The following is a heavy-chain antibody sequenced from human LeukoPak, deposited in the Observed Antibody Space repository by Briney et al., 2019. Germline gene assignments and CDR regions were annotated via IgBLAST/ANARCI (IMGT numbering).Heavy chain of an antibody. CDR3: ARDRGTYYYDSSSYYSFDY. J-gene: IGHJ4*02. CDR1: GGTFSSYA. V-gene: IGHV1-69*05. D-gene: IGHD3-22*01. CDR2: IIPIFGTA. Sequence: SVKVSCKASGGTFSSYAISWVRQAPGQGLEWMGRIIPIFGTANYAQKFQGRVTITTDESTSTAYMELSSLRSEDTAVYYCARDRGTYYYDSSSYYSFDYWGQGTLVTVSS.